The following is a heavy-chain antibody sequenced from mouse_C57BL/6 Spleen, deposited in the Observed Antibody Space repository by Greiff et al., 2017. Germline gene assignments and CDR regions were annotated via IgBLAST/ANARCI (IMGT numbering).Heavy chain of an antibody. J-gene: IGHJ2*01. V-gene: IGHV1-81*01. CDR1: GYTFTSYG. CDR3: ARQDGSSSFFDY. D-gene: IGHD1-1*01. Sequence: VKLVESGAELARPGASVKLSCKASGYTFTSYGISWVKQRTGQGLEWIGEIYPRSGNTYYNEKFKGKATLTADKSSSTAYMELRSLTSEDSAVYFCARQDGSSSFFDYWGQGTTLTVSS. CDR2: IYPRSGNT.